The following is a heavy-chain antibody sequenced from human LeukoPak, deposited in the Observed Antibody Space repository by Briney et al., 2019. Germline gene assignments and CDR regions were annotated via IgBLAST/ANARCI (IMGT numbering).Heavy chain of an antibody. CDR1: GGSISSSSYY. CDR3: ARVLCGGGSCLFDY. V-gene: IGHV4-61*05. CDR2: IYYSGST. Sequence: PSETLSLTCTVSGGSISSSSYYWGWIRQPPGKGLEWIGYIYYSGSTNYNPSLKSRVTISVDTSKNQFSLKLSSVTAADTAVYYCARVLCGGGSCLFDYWGQGTLVAVSS. J-gene: IGHJ4*02. D-gene: IGHD2-15*01.